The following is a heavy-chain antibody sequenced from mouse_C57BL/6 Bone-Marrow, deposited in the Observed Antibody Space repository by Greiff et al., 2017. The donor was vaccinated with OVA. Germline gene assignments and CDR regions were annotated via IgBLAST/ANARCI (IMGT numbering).Heavy chain of an antibody. V-gene: IGHV5-6*02. CDR2: ISSGGSYT. D-gene: IGHD1-1*01. CDR3: ARHYYGSSYHFWYAMDY. J-gene: IGHJ4*01. CDR1: GFTFSSYG. Sequence: EVKLVESGGDLVKPGGSLKLSCAASGFTFSSYGMSWVRQTPDKRLEWVATISSGGSYTYYPDSVKGRFTISRDNAKNTLYLQMSSLKSEDTAMYDCARHYYGSSYHFWYAMDYWGQGTSVTVSS.